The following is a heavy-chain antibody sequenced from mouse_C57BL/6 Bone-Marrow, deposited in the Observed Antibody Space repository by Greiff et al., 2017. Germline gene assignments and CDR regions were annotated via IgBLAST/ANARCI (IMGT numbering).Heavy chain of an antibody. CDR3: ARFYDYVQFDY. J-gene: IGHJ3*01. CDR1: GYTFTGYW. V-gene: IGHV1-9*01. D-gene: IGHD2-4*01. CDR2: ILPGSGST. Sequence: QVQLQQPGAELVMPGASVKLSCKATGYTFTGYWIEWVKQRPGHGLEWIGEILPGSGSTNYNEKFKGKATFTADTSSNTAYMQLSSLTTGGSPIYYCARFYDYVQFDYWGQGTLVTVSA.